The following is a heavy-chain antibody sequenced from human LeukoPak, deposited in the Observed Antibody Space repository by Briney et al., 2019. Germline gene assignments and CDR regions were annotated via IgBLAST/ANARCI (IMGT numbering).Heavy chain of an antibody. CDR3: ARDKGAYGGIDY. CDR2: IYYSGST. J-gene: IGHJ4*02. Sequence: PSETLSLTCTVSGGSISSYYWSWLRQPLGKGLEWIGYIYYSGSTNYNPSLKSRVTISVDTSKNQFSLKLSSVTAADTAVYYCARDKGAYGGIDYWGQGTLVTVSS. D-gene: IGHD4-23*01. V-gene: IGHV4-59*01. CDR1: GGSISSYY.